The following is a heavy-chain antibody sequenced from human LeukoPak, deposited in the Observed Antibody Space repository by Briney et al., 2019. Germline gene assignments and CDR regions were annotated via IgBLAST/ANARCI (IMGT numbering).Heavy chain of an antibody. CDR2: IMPILGIA. Sequence: ASVKVSCKASGGTFSSYAISWVRQAPGQGLEWMGRIMPILGIANYAQKFQGRVTITAEKSTSTAYMELSSLRSEDTAVYYCARVWMTTVVSAYYYGMDVWGQGTTVTVSS. D-gene: IGHD4-17*01. CDR1: GGTFSSYA. V-gene: IGHV1-69*04. J-gene: IGHJ6*02. CDR3: ARVWMTTVVSAYYYGMDV.